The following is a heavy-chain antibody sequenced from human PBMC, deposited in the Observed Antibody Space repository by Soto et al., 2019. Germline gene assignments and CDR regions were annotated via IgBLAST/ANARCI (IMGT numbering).Heavy chain of an antibody. CDR3: ARTAAAGKYYYGMDV. Sequence: PGESLKISCKGSGYSFTSYWIGWVRQMPGKGLEWMGIIYPGDSDTRYSPSFQGQVTISADKSFSTAYLQWSSLKASDTAIYYCARTAAAGKYYYGMDVWGQGTTVTVSS. V-gene: IGHV5-51*01. D-gene: IGHD6-13*01. CDR2: IYPGDSDT. J-gene: IGHJ6*02. CDR1: GYSFTSYW.